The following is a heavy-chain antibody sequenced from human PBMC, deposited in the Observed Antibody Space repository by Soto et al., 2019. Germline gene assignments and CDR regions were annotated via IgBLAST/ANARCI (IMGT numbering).Heavy chain of an antibody. CDR1: GYTFTSYA. CDR3: AREGPDYGDYIFDY. D-gene: IGHD4-17*01. Sequence: GASVKVSCKASGYTFTSYAMHWVRQAPGQRLEWMGWINAGNGNTKYSQKFQGRVTITRDTSASTAYMELSSLRSEDTAVYYCAREGPDYGDYIFDYWGQGTLVTVSS. V-gene: IGHV1-3*01. CDR2: INAGNGNT. J-gene: IGHJ4*02.